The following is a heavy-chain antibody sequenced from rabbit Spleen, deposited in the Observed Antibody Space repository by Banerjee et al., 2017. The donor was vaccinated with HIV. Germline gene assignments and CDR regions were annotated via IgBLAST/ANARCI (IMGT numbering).Heavy chain of an antibody. V-gene: IGHV1S47*01. J-gene: IGHJ4*01. CDR1: GFDFSSYV. D-gene: IGHD4-1*01. Sequence: ELVESGGGLVQPGGSLKLSCKASGFDFSSYVVSWVRQAPGKGLEWIGYIDPVFGISYYANWVNGRFTISSHNAQNTLFLQLNSLTAADTATYFCVREVAAKFSLWGPGTLVTVS. CDR2: IDPVFGIS. CDR3: VREVAAKFSL.